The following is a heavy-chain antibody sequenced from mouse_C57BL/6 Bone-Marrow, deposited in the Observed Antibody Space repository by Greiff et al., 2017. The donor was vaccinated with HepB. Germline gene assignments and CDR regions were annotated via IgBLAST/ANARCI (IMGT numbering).Heavy chain of an antibody. Sequence: EVQRVESGGGLVKPGGSLKLSCAASGFTFSDYGMHWVRQAPEKGLEWVAYISSGSSTIYYADTVKGRFTISRDNAKNTLFLQMTSLRSEDTAMYYCARPPTVVATDYAMDYWGQGTSVTVSS. CDR1: GFTFSDYG. CDR3: ARPPTVVATDYAMDY. D-gene: IGHD1-1*01. V-gene: IGHV5-17*01. J-gene: IGHJ4*01. CDR2: ISSGSSTI.